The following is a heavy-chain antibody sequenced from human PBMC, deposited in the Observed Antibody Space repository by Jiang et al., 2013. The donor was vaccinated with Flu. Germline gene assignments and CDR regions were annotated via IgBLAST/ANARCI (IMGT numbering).Heavy chain of an antibody. CDR2: IYYSGST. J-gene: IGHJ6*02. V-gene: IGHV4-59*08. D-gene: IGHD2-15*01. Sequence: PGLVKPSETLSLTCTVSGGSISSYYWSWIRQPPGKGLEWIGYIYYSGSTNYNPSLKSRVTISVDTSKNQFSLKLSSVTAADTAVYYCARGGGSQWYYYYGMDVWGQGTTVTVSS. CDR1: GGSISSYY. CDR3: ARGGGSQWYYYYGMDV.